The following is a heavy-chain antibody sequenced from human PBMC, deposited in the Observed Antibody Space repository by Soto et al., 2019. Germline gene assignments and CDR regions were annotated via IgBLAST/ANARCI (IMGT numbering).Heavy chain of an antibody. V-gene: IGHV4-34*01. D-gene: IGHD6-6*01. CDR2: INHSGST. Sequence: QVQLQQWGAGLLKPSETLSLTCAVYCGSFSGYYWSWIRQPPGKGLEWIGEINHSGSTNYNPSLXRXVXTSVDTSKHQFSLKLSSVTAADTAVYYCARTSRFDCWGQGTLVTVSS. CDR3: ARTSRFDC. CDR1: CGSFSGYY. J-gene: IGHJ4*02.